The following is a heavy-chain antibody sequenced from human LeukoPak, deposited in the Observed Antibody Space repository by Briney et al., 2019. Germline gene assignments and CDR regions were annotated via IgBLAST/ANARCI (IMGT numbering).Heavy chain of an antibody. Sequence: PSQTLSLTCTVSGGSISSGGYYWSWIRQHPGKGLEWIGYIYYSGSTYYNPSLKSRVTISVDTSKNQFSLKLSSVTAADTAVYYCARENPSSTSWNYFDYWGQGTLVTVSS. CDR2: IYYSGST. CDR1: GGSISSGGYY. J-gene: IGHJ4*02. CDR3: ARENPSSTSWNYFDY. V-gene: IGHV4-31*03. D-gene: IGHD2-2*01.